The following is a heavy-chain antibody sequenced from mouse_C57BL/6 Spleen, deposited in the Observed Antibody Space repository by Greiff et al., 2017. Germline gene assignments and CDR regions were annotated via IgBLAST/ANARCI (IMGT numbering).Heavy chain of an antibody. J-gene: IGHJ4*01. Sequence: EVKLVESGGGLVKPGGSLKLSCAASGFTFSDYGMHWVRQAPEKGLEWVAYISSGSSTIYYADTVKGRFTISRDNAKNTLFLQMTSLRSEDTAMYYCANYYGSNYYAMGYWGQGASVTVSS. D-gene: IGHD1-1*01. CDR2: ISSGSSTI. CDR1: GFTFSDYG. V-gene: IGHV5-17*01. CDR3: ANYYGSNYYAMGY.